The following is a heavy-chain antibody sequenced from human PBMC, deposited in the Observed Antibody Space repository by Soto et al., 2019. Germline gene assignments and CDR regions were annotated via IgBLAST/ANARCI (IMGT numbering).Heavy chain of an antibody. D-gene: IGHD3-16*01. J-gene: IGHJ6*02. CDR3: ARDRGGIWEPKGSMDV. CDR1: GFTFSSYS. Sequence: GGSLRLSCAASGFTFSSYSMNWVRQAPGKGLEWVSYISSSSSTIYYADSVKGRFTISRDNAKNSLYLQMNSLRDEDTAVYYCARDRGGIWEPKGSMDVWGQGTTVTVSS. CDR2: ISSSSSTI. V-gene: IGHV3-48*02.